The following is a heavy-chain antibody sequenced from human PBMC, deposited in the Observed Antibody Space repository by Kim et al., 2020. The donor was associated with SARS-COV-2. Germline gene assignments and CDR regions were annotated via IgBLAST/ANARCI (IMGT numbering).Heavy chain of an antibody. CDR2: ISSSGSTI. CDR3: ASDSRKFDHYDFWSGYQGY. CDR1: GFTFSDYY. V-gene: IGHV3-11*01. J-gene: IGHJ4*02. Sequence: GGSLRLSCAASGFTFSDYYMSWIRQAPGKGLEWVSYISSSGSTIYYADSVKGRFTISRYNAKNSLYLQMNSLRAEDTAVYYFASDSRKFDHYDFWSGYQGYWGQGTLVTVSS. D-gene: IGHD3-3*01.